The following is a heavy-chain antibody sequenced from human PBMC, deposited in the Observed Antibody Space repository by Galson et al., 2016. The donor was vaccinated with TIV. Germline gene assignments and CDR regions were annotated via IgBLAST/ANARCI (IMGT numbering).Heavy chain of an antibody. J-gene: IGHJ6*02. CDR2: IYGGGDT. V-gene: IGHV3-66*02. CDR3: ARDRVVGATYYNYYYGMDV. D-gene: IGHD2-15*01. Sequence: LRLSCAASGLTVNNNYMTWVRQAPGKGLEWVSVIYGGGDTYYADSVRGRFTISRDNSKDILYLHMNGLRADNTAVYYCARDRVVGATYYNYYYGMDVWGRGTTVTVFS. CDR1: GLTVNNNY.